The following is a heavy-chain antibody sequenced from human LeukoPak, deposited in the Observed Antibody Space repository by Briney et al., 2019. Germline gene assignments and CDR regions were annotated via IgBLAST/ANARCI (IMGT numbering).Heavy chain of an antibody. D-gene: IGHD3-22*01. CDR1: GGTFSSYA. V-gene: IGHV1-69*13. J-gene: IGHJ4*02. Sequence: SVRVSCKASGGTFSSYAISWVRQAPGQGLEWMGGIIPIFGTANYAQKFQGRVTITADESTSTAYMELSSLRSEDTAVYYCARGWLYYDSSGLEYFDYWGQGTLVTVSS. CDR2: IIPIFGTA. CDR3: ARGWLYYDSSGLEYFDY.